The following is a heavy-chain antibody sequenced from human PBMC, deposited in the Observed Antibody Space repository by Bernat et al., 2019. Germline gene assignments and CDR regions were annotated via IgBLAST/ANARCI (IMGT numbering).Heavy chain of an antibody. CDR2: IYSGGNT. CDR3: AESIGWNYVPY. V-gene: IGHV3-53*02. Sequence: EVQLVETGGGLIQPGGSLRLSCAASGFTVSTNYMSWVRQAPGKGLEWVSAIYSGGNTYYAGSVKGRFDIARDNSQNTLYLQMSSLRAEDAAVYYCAESIGWNYVPYWGQGTLVTVSS. CDR1: GFTVSTNY. J-gene: IGHJ4*02. D-gene: IGHD6-19*01.